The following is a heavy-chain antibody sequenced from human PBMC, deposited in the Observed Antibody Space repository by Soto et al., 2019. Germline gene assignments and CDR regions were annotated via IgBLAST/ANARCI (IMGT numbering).Heavy chain of an antibody. D-gene: IGHD3-22*01. V-gene: IGHV4-59*01. J-gene: IGHJ4*02. CDR3: ARYDYDRFGY. CDR1: GGSISSYY. Sequence: TSETLSLTCTVSGGSISSYYWSWIRQPPVKGLNSNGYIQQRGSTNYNPSLNSRGTITVGTDKNQISLNLSSVTAADTAVYYCARYDYDRFGYCGKGTLVTISS. CDR2: IQQRGST.